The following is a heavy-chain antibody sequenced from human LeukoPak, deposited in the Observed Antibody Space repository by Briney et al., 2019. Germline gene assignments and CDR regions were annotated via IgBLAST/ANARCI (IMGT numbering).Heavy chain of an antibody. Sequence: SVKVSCKASGGTFSSYAISWVRQAPGQGLEWMGGIIPIFGTANYAQKFQGRVTITADESTSTDYMELSSLRAEDTAVYYCAIDHYALKEPFDYWGQGTLVTVSS. D-gene: IGHD1-14*01. CDR3: AIDHYALKEPFDY. CDR1: GGTFSSYA. J-gene: IGHJ4*02. CDR2: IIPIFGTA. V-gene: IGHV1-69*13.